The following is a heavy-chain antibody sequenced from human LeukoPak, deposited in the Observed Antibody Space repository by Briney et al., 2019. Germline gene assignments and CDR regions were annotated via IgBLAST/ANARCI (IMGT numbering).Heavy chain of an antibody. CDR3: ARDQSELSLFHWFDP. V-gene: IGHV3-66*01. Sequence: GGSLRLSCAASGFTVSSNYMSWVRQAPGKGLEWVSVIYSGGSTYYADSVKGRFTISRDNSKNTLYLQMNSLRAEDTAVYYCARDQSELSLFHWFDPWGQGTLVTVSS. J-gene: IGHJ5*02. CDR2: IYSGGST. D-gene: IGHD3-16*02. CDR1: GFTVSSNY.